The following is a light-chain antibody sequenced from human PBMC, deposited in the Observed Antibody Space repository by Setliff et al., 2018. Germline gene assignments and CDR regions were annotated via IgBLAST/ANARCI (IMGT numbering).Light chain of an antibody. CDR3: QQYGSSPPT. Sequence: EIVLTQSPGTLSLSPGERATLSCRASQSVSSNYLAWYQQKRGQAPRLLIYSRATGIPDRFSGSGSGTDFTLTISRLEPEDFAVYYCQQYGSSPPTFGQGTRLEIK. J-gene: IGKJ5*01. CDR1: QSVSSNY. V-gene: IGKV3-20*01.